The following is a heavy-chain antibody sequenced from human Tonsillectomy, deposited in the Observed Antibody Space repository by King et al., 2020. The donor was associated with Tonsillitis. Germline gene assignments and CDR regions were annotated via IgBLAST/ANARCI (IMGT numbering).Heavy chain of an antibody. CDR2: ISWNSGSI. J-gene: IGHJ6*02. D-gene: IGHD3-3*01. CDR1: GFTFDDYA. CDR3: AKDGTRSGPRAPDYDFWSGYRNPYYYGMDV. Sequence: VQLVESGGGLVQPGRSLRLSCAASGFTFDDYAMHWVRQAPGKGLEWVSGISWNSGSIGYADSVKGRFTISRDNAKNSLYLQMNSLRAEDTALYYCAKDGTRSGPRAPDYDFWSGYRNPYYYGMDVWGQGTTVTVSS. V-gene: IGHV3-9*01.